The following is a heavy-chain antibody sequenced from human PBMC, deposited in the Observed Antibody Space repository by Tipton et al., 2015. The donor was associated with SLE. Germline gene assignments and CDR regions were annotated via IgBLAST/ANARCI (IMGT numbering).Heavy chain of an antibody. J-gene: IGHJ3*02. Sequence: QLVQSGAEVKKPGASVKVSCKASGYTFTGYYMHWVRQAPGQGLEWMGRINPNSGGTNYAQKFQGRVTMTRDTSISTAYMELSRLRSDDTAVYYCAREDSSGWFELDAFGIWGQGTMVTVSS. CDR2: INPNSGGT. D-gene: IGHD6-19*01. CDR1: GYTFTGYY. V-gene: IGHV1-2*06. CDR3: AREDSSGWFELDAFGI.